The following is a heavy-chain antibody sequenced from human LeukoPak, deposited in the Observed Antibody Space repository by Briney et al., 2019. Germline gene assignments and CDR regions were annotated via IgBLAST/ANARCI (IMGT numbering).Heavy chain of an antibody. V-gene: IGHV1-46*01. CDR3: ARDGVAGTYYFDY. Sequence: ASVNVSCKTSGYTFTNYYLHWVRQAPGQGLEWMGMISPSGGSTSYPQKFQGRVTMTRDTSTSTVYMELSSLRPEDTAVYFCARDGVAGTYYFDYWGQGTVGTVSS. D-gene: IGHD6-19*01. CDR1: GYTFTNYY. CDR2: ISPSGGST. J-gene: IGHJ4*02.